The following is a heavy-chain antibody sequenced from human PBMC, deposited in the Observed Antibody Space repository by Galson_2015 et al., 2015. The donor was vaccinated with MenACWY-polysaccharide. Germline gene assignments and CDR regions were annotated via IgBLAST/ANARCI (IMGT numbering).Heavy chain of an antibody. J-gene: IGHJ6*02. CDR3: ARGHYGMDV. CDR1: GFTFSDHY. Sequence: SLRLSCPASGFTFSDHYMDWVRQAPGKGLEWVANIKKDGSEKYYVDSVKGRFTISRDNALYLQMNSLRAEDTAVYFCARGHYGMDVWGQGTTVTVSS. CDR2: IKKDGSEK. V-gene: IGHV3-7*01.